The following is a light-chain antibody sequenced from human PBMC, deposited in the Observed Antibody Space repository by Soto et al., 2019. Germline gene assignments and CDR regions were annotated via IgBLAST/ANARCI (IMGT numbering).Light chain of an antibody. J-gene: IGLJ3*02. V-gene: IGLV1-44*01. CDR2: SNN. CDR1: SSNIGSNT. Sequence: QSVLTQPPSASGTPGQRVTISCSGSSSNIGSNTVNWYQQLPGTAPKLLIYSNNQRPSGFPGRFSGSKSGTSASLAISGLQSEHEPDYYCAAWDVSLNGWVFGGGTKLTVL. CDR3: AAWDVSLNGWV.